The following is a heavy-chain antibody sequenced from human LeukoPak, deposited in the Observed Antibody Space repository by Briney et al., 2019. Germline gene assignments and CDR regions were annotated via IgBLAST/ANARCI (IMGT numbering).Heavy chain of an antibody. V-gene: IGHV3-48*01. D-gene: IGHD4-23*01. CDR2: ISGSSFNT. CDR3: ARSSRELRGYAPWELMPPFDF. J-gene: IGHJ4*02. Sequence: PGGSLRLSCAASGFTFSAYGMSWVRQAPGRGLEWVSGISGSSFNTYYADSVKGRFTISRDNAKNSLYLQMNSLRAEDTAVYYCARSSRELRGYAPWELMPPFDFWGQGTLVTVSS. CDR1: GFTFSAYG.